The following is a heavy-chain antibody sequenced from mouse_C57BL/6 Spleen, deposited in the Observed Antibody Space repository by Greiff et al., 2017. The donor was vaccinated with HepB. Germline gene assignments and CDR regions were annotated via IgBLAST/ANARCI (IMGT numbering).Heavy chain of an antibody. CDR2: ISNGGGST. Sequence: VQLKESGGGLVQPGGSLKLSCAASGFTFSDYYMYWVRQTPEKRLEWVAYISNGGGSTYYPDTVKGRFTISRDNAKNTLYLQMSRLKSEDTAMYYCARQDDGYYWFAYWGQGTLVTVSA. D-gene: IGHD2-3*01. CDR1: GFTFSDYY. J-gene: IGHJ3*01. CDR3: ARQDDGYYWFAY. V-gene: IGHV5-12*01.